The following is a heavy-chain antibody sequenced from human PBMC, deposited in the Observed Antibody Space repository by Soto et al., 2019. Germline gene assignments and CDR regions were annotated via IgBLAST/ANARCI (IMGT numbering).Heavy chain of an antibody. CDR1: GGSFRGYY. CDR2: INHSGST. Sequence: SATLPLTCAVYGGSFRGYYWSWIRQPPGQGLEWIGEINHSGSTNYNPSLKSRVTISVDTSKNQFSLKLSSVTAADTAVYYCARGLGDRSSDGWGQGPLVTLPS. D-gene: IGHD3-10*01. J-gene: IGHJ4*02. V-gene: IGHV4-34*01. CDR3: ARGLGDRSSDG.